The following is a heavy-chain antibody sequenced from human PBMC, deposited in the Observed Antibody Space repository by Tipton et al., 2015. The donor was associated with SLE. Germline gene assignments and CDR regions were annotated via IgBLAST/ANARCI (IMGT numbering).Heavy chain of an antibody. Sequence: SLRLSFAASGFTFSSYDMDWVRQTPGKGLEWVAFIRYDGSSEYYADSVKGRFTIGRDKSKNTLYLQMNSLRPVDTAVYYCAKHGVYGMDVWGRGTAVTVSS. CDR3: AKHGVYGMDV. CDR2: IRYDGSSE. CDR1: GFTFSSYD. V-gene: IGHV3-30*02. D-gene: IGHD3-3*01. J-gene: IGHJ6*02.